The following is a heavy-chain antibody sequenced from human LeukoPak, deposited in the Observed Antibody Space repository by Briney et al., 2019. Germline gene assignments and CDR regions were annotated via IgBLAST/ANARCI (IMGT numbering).Heavy chain of an antibody. CDR1: GFIFSSYA. J-gene: IGHJ4*02. V-gene: IGHV3-30-3*01. CDR3: AKGGYYDSSPPWD. CDR2: ISYDGSNK. D-gene: IGHD3-22*01. Sequence: PGGSLRLSCAASGFIFSSYAMHWVRQAPGKGLEWVAVISYDGSNKYYADSVKGRFTISRNNSKNTLYLQMNSLRAEDTAVYYCAKGGYYDSSPPWDWGQGTLVTVSS.